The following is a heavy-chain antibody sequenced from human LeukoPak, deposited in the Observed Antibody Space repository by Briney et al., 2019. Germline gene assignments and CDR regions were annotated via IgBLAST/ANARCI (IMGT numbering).Heavy chain of an antibody. CDR1: GYXFTGYY. J-gene: IGHJ4*02. CDR2: ISPNTDDT. V-gene: IGHV1-2*02. Sequence: ASVKVSCKASGYXFTGYYLHWVRQAPGQGLEWMGWISPNTDDTKYAQKFQDRVTMTRDTSISTAYMELSRLRSDDTAVYYCAKGVNYCTNGVCYGYYFDYWGQGTQVTVSS. D-gene: IGHD2-8*01. CDR3: AKGVNYCTNGVCYGYYFDY.